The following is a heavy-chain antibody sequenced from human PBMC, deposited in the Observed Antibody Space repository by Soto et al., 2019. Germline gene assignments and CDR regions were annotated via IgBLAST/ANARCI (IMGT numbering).Heavy chain of an antibody. CDR2: TYYKSKWYS. CDR3: ARGDQWLVY. CDR1: GDSVSSNTSA. D-gene: IGHD6-19*01. V-gene: IGHV6-1*01. J-gene: IGHJ4*02. Sequence: SQTLSLPCAISGDSVSSNTSACNFIRQSPSRGLEWLGRTYYKSKWYSNYAVSVKSRITINPDTSKNQFSLQLNSVTPEDTAVYYCARGDQWLVYWGQGTLVTVSS.